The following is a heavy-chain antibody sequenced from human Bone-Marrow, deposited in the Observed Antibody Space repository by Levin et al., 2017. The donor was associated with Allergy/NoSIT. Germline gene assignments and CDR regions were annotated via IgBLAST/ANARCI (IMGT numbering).Heavy chain of an antibody. CDR2: ISPSGSTL. V-gene: IGHV1-46*01. Sequence: GESLKISCKASGYNFITHYMHWVRQAPGQGLEWMGIISPSGSTLSYAQKFQGRVRMTSDTSTGTVYMELNSLKPEDTAVYYCARDPTITLVRGIYYGMDVWGQGTRVTVS. J-gene: IGHJ6*02. D-gene: IGHD3-10*01. CDR1: GYNFITHY. CDR3: ARDPTITLVRGIYYGMDV.